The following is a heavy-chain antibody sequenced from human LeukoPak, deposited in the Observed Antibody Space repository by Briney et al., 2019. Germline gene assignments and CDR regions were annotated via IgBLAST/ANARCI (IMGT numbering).Heavy chain of an antibody. D-gene: IGHD3-9*01. Sequence: PGGSLRLSCAASGFTFSSYVMNWVRQAPGEGLEWVSSISGGGDRTFYSDLVKGRFTISRDNSKNTLYLQMNSLRAEDTAVYYCAKVQRRDFDMNFDSWGQGTLVTVSS. J-gene: IGHJ4*02. CDR2: ISGGGDRT. CDR1: GFTFSSYV. V-gene: IGHV3-23*01. CDR3: AKVQRRDFDMNFDS.